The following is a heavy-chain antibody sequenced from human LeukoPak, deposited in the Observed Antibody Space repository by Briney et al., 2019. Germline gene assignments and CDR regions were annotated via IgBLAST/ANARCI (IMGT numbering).Heavy chain of an antibody. Sequence: GGSLRLSCAASGFTFRNNWMHWVRQVPGKGLVWVSRINTDGRSTGYADSVKGRFTISRDNAENTLYLQMNSLRAEDTAVYYCARGKGGSGYSIDFWAQGTLVTVSS. J-gene: IGHJ4*02. CDR1: GFTFRNNW. D-gene: IGHD3-3*01. CDR3: ARGKGGSGYSIDF. V-gene: IGHV3-74*01. CDR2: INTDGRST.